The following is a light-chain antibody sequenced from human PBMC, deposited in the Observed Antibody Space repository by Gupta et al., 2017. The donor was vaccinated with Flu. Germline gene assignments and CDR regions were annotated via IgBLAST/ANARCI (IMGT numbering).Light chain of an antibody. Sequence: SPSSLSASVGDTITITCQASQDVNNNLNWYQQRPGKAPKLLIYDASNLQTGVPSRFSGGGSGXHFTVTXTSLQPEDFATYYCQQYSTFPSFGXGTKVDVK. CDR3: QQYSTFPS. CDR2: DAS. V-gene: IGKV1-33*01. J-gene: IGKJ3*01. CDR1: QDVNNN.